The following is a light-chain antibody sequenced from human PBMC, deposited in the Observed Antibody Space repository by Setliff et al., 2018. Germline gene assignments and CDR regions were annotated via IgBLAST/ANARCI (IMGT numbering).Light chain of an antibody. Sequence: QSVLAQPVSVSGSPGQSITISCTGTSRDVGYYNLVSWYQQHPGKAPKVILYDFKTRPSGVSDRFSGSKSGNTASLTISGLQAEDEADYYCCSYAGGSAFAFGTGTKGTVL. V-gene: IGLV2-23*02. J-gene: IGLJ1*01. CDR1: SRDVGYYNL. CDR3: CSYAGGSAFA. CDR2: DFK.